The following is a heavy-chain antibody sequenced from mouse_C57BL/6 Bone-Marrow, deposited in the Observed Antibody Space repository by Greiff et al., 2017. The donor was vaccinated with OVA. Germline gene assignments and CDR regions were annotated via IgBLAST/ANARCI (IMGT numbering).Heavy chain of an antibody. J-gene: IGHJ2*01. CDR3: ACHYYDSSEYYFDY. D-gene: IGHD1-1*01. V-gene: IGHV7-1*01. Sequence: EVKVVESGGGLVQSGRSLRLSCATSGFTFSDFYMEWVRHAPGKGLEWIAASRNKANDYTTKYSESVKGRLIVSRDTSQSILYLQMNALSAEDTAIYYCACHYYDSSEYYFDYWGQGTTLTVSS. CDR2: SRNKANDYTT. CDR1: GFTFSDFY.